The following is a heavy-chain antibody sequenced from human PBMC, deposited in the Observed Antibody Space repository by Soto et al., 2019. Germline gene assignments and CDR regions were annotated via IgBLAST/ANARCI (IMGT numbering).Heavy chain of an antibody. J-gene: IGHJ6*03. CDR1: GFTFSSYG. Sequence: GGSLRLSCAASGFTFSSYGMHWVRQAPGKGLEWVAVISYDGSNKYYADSVKGRFTISRDNSKNTLYLQMNSLRAEDTAVYYCAKGLYDFWSHYYYYMDVWGKGTTVTVSS. V-gene: IGHV3-30*18. CDR2: ISYDGSNK. CDR3: AKGLYDFWSHYYYYMDV. D-gene: IGHD3-3*01.